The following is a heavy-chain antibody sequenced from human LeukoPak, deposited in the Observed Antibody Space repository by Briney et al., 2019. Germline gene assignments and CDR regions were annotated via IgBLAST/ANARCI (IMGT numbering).Heavy chain of an antibody. D-gene: IGHD3-22*01. CDR3: AGATYYYDSSGYYPLDY. Sequence: ASVKVSCEASGYTFTGYYMHWVRQAPGQGLEWMGWINPNSGGTNYAQKFQGRVTMTRDTSISTAYMELSRLRSDDTAVYYCAGATYYYDSSGYYPLDYWGQGTLVTVSS. J-gene: IGHJ4*02. CDR2: INPNSGGT. V-gene: IGHV1-2*02. CDR1: GYTFTGYY.